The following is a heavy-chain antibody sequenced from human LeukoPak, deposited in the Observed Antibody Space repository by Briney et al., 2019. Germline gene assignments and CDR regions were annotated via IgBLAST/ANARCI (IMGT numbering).Heavy chain of an antibody. CDR3: ARETLWFGELLSYYFDY. V-gene: IGHV6-1*01. CDR1: GDSVSSNSAA. D-gene: IGHD3-10*01. J-gene: IGHJ4*02. Sequence: PSQTLSLTCAISGDSVSSNSAAWNWIRQSPSRGLEWLGRTYYRSKWYNDYAVSVKSRITINPDTSKNQFSLQLNSVTPEDTAVYYCARETLWFGELLSYYFDYWGQGTLVTVSS. CDR2: TYYRSKWYN.